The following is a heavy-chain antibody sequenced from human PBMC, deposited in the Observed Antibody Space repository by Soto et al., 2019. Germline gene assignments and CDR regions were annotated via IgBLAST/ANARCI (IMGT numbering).Heavy chain of an antibody. Sequence: QVHLVQSGAEVKKPGASVKVSCKGSGYTFTSYGITWVRQAPGQGLEWMDWISAHNDNTDYAQKVQGRVTVTRDTSTSTAYMALRSLRSADTAVYYCARGRDGDYWGQGALVTVSS. V-gene: IGHV1-18*01. CDR1: GYTFTSYG. CDR3: ARGRDGDY. D-gene: IGHD6-6*01. J-gene: IGHJ4*02. CDR2: ISAHNDNT.